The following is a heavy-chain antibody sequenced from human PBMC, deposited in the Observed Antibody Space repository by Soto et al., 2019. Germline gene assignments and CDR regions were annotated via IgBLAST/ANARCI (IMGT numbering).Heavy chain of an antibody. D-gene: IGHD3-22*01. CDR3: ARDFALYDSSGPTFDY. V-gene: IGHV3-33*01. CDR1: GFTFSSYG. J-gene: IGHJ4*02. CDR2: IWYDGSNK. Sequence: GSLRLSCAASGFTFSSYGMHWVRQAPGKGLEWVAVIWYDGSNKYYADSVKGRFTISRDNSKNTLYLQMNSLRAEDTAVYYCARDFALYDSSGPTFDYWGQGTLVTVS.